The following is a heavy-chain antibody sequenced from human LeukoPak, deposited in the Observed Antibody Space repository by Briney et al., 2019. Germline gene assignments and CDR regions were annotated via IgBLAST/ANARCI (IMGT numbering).Heavy chain of an antibody. J-gene: IGHJ1*01. D-gene: IGHD1-26*01. Sequence: SETLSLTCTVSGYSISSGYYWGWIRQPPGKGLEWIGSIYYSGSTYYNPSLKSRVTISVDTSRNQFSLKLSSVTAADTAVYYCARSYSGSFLYWGQGSLVTVSS. CDR2: IYYSGST. V-gene: IGHV4-38-2*02. CDR1: GYSISSGYY. CDR3: ARSYSGSFLY.